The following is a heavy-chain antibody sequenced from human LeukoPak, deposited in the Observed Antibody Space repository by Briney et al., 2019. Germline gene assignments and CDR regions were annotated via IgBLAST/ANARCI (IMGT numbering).Heavy chain of an antibody. CDR3: ASNLIVVRGLPDAFDI. CDR2: ISYDGSNK. Sequence: PGRSLRLSCAASGFTFSSYGMPWVRQAPGKGLEWVAVISYDGSNKYYADSVKGRFTISRDNSKNTLYLQMNSLRAEDTAVYYCASNLIVVRGLPDAFDIWGQGTMVTVSS. D-gene: IGHD2-15*01. CDR1: GFTFSSYG. V-gene: IGHV3-30*03. J-gene: IGHJ3*02.